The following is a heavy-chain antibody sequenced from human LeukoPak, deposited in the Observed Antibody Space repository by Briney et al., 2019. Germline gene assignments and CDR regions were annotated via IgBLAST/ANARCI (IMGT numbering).Heavy chain of an antibody. CDR2: ISGSSSDI. CDR1: GFTFSSYW. Sequence: PGGSLRLSCAASGFTFSSYWMTWVRQAPGKGLEWLSAISGSSSDIFYADSLKGRFTISRDNAKNSLYLQMNTLRAEDTAVYYCTRDAYSINYYYNGMDVWGQGTTVIVSS. V-gene: IGHV3-21*01. CDR3: TRDAYSINYYYNGMDV. J-gene: IGHJ6*02. D-gene: IGHD4-11*01.